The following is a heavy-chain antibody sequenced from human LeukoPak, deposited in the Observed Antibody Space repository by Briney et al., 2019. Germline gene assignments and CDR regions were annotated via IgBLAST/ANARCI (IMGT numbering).Heavy chain of an antibody. J-gene: IGHJ3*02. V-gene: IGHV1-46*01. Sequence: SVTVSFKASGYTFTNYFMHWVRQAPGQRLEWMGIINSSGGSISYAQKFQGRVTMTRDTSTSTVYMELSSLRSEDTAVYYCARGVRSYNWNDDDAFDIWGQGTLVTVSS. CDR1: GYTFTNYF. D-gene: IGHD1-20*01. CDR2: INSSGGSI. CDR3: ARGVRSYNWNDDDAFDI.